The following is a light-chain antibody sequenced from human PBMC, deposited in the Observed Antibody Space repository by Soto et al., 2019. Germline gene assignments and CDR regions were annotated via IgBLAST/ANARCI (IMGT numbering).Light chain of an antibody. CDR1: QSVTVN. CDR3: HQRNK. J-gene: IGKJ5*01. V-gene: IGKV3-11*01. CDR2: AAS. Sequence: EIVLTHSPGTLSLSPGEGVTLSCRASQSVTVNSLAWYQQKPGXAPRLLIYAASTRATGIPARFSGSRSGTDFTLTISSLEHEDVGVYFCHQRNKFGQGTRLEI.